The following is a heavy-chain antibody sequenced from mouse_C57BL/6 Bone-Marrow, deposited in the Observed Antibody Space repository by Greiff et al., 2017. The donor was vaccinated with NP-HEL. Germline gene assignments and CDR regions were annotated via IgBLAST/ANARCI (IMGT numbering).Heavy chain of an antibody. V-gene: IGHV5-4*01. CDR1: GFTFSSYA. Sequence: DVHLVESGGGLVKPGGSLKLSCAASGFTFSSYAMSWVRQTPEKRLEWVATISDGGSYTYYPDNVKGRFTISRDNAKNNLYLQMSHLKSEDTAMYYCAREDGNYGSWFAYWGQGTLVTVSA. CDR2: ISDGGSYT. J-gene: IGHJ3*01. D-gene: IGHD2-1*01. CDR3: AREDGNYGSWFAY.